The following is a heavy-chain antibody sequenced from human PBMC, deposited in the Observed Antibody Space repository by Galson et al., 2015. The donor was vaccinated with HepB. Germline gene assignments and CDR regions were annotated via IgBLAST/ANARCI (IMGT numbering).Heavy chain of an antibody. J-gene: IGHJ6*02. V-gene: IGHV2-26*01. CDR3: ARSARGIRNRYSDWTPKNYYYYGMDL. CDR1: GFSLTNPRMG. Sequence: ALVKPTQTLTLTCTVSGFSLTNPRMGVSWIRQPPGKALEWLAHIVSNDEKSYSTSLKSRLTISKDTSKSQVVLTMTNMDRVDTATYYCARSARGIRNRYSDWTPKNYYYYGMDLWGQGTTVTVSS. CDR2: IVSNDEK. D-gene: IGHD3-9*01.